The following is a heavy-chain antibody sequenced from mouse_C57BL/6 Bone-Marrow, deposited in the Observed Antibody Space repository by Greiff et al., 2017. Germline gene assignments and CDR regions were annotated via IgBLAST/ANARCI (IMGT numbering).Heavy chain of an antibody. V-gene: IGHV5-12*01. J-gene: IGHJ1*03. CDR3: ARADYYGSSYHWYVDG. Sequence: EVKLMESGGGLVQPGGSLKLSCAASGFTFSDYYMYWVRQTPEKRLEWVAYISNGGGGTYYPDPVKGRFTISRDNAKNTLYLQMSRLKSEDTAMYYCARADYYGSSYHWYVDGWGTRTTVTVST. D-gene: IGHD1-1*01. CDR1: GFTFSDYY. CDR2: ISNGGGGT.